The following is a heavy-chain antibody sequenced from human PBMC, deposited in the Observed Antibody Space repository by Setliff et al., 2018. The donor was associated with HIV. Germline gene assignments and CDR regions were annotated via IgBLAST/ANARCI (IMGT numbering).Heavy chain of an antibody. CDR2: IYHSGST. D-gene: IGHD6-13*01. J-gene: IGHJ4*02. Sequence: PSETLSLTCAVSGYSISSGYYWGWIRQPPGKGLEWIGSIYHSGSTYYNPSLKSRVTISVDTSKNQFSLKRSSVPAADTAVYYCARGVSSWYPLFDYWGQGTLVTVSS. CDR3: ARGVSSWYPLFDY. V-gene: IGHV4-38-2*01. CDR1: GYSISSGYY.